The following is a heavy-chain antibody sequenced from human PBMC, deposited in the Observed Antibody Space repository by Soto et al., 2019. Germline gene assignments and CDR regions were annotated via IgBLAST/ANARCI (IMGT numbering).Heavy chain of an antibody. CDR2: VNHSGST. Sequence: QVQLQQWGAGLLKPSETLSLTCAVYGGSFSGYYWSWIRQPPGKGLEWIGEVNHSGSTNYNPSLKSRGTISVDTSKNQFSLKLSSVTAADTAVYYCARPACSSTSWPNWFGPWGQGTLVTVSS. CDR3: ARPACSSTSWPNWFGP. J-gene: IGHJ5*02. V-gene: IGHV4-34*01. CDR1: GGSFSGYY. D-gene: IGHD2-2*01.